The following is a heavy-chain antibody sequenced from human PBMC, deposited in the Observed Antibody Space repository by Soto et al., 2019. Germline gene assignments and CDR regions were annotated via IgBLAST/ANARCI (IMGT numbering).Heavy chain of an antibody. D-gene: IGHD6-6*01. CDR1: GFTFSSYG. J-gene: IGHJ6*02. V-gene: IGHV3-30*03. CDR3: ATSPTIGARPYDYCDGMDV. CDR2: ISYDGSNK. Sequence: HPGGSLRLSCAASGFTFSSYGMHWVRQAPGKGLEWVAAISYDGSNKYYADSVKGRSTISRDNSKNTLYLQMNSLRAEDTAVYYCATSPTIGARPYDYCDGMDVWGQGTTVTVSS.